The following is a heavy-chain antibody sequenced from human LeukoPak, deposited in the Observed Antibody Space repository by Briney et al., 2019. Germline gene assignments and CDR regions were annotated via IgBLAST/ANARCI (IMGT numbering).Heavy chain of an antibody. Sequence: ASVKVSCKASGYTFTSYYMHWVRQAPGQGLERMGIINPSGGSTSYAQKFQGRVTMTRDMSTSTAYMELRSLRSDDTAVYYCASGATVTTGVFDYWGQGTLVTVSS. D-gene: IGHD4-17*01. CDR2: INPSGGST. V-gene: IGHV1-46*01. CDR3: ASGATVTTGVFDY. CDR1: GYTFTSYY. J-gene: IGHJ4*02.